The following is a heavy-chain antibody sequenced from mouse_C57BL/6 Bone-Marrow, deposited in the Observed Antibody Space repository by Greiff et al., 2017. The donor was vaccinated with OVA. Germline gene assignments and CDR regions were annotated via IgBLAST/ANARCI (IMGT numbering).Heavy chain of an antibody. D-gene: IGHD2-3*01. V-gene: IGHV5-12*01. CDR1: GFTFSDYY. CDR3: ARHEGYGFAY. CDR2: ISNGGGCT. J-gene: IGHJ3*01. Sequence: EVKLVESGGGLVQPGGSLKLSCAASGFTFSDYYMYWVRQTPEKRLEWVAYISNGGGCTYYPDTVKGRFTISRDNAKNTLYLQRSRLKSEDTAMYYCARHEGYGFAYWGQGTLVTVSA.